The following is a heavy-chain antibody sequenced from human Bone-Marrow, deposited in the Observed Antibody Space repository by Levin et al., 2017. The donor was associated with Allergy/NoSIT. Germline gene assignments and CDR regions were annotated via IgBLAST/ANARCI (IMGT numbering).Heavy chain of an antibody. CDR2: ISWNSGSI. V-gene: IGHV3-9*01. CDR3: AKDTRGSSGWYGYYYYYYGMDV. D-gene: IGHD6-19*01. J-gene: IGHJ6*02. Sequence: GGSLRLSCAASGFTFDDYAMHWVRQAPGKGLEWVSGISWNSGSIGYADSVKGRFTISRDNAKNSLYLQMNSLRAEDTALYYCAKDTRGSSGWYGYYYYYYGMDVWGQGTTVTVSS. CDR1: GFTFDDYA.